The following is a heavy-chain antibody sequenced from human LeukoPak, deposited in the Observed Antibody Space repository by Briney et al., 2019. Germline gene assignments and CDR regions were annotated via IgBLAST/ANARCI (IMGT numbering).Heavy chain of an antibody. V-gene: IGHV1-69*13. J-gene: IGHJ4*02. D-gene: IGHD3-22*01. CDR1: GGTFSSYA. Sequence: SVKVSCKASGGTFSSYAISWVRQAPGQGLEWMGGIIPIFGTANYAQKFQGRITITADESTSTAYMELSSLRSEDTAVYYCARARAYYDSSGYYYDFDYWGQGTLVTVSS. CDR2: IIPIFGTA. CDR3: ARARAYYDSSGYYYDFDY.